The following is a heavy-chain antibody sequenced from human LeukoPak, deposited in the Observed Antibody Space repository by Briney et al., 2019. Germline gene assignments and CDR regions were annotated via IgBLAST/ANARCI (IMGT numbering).Heavy chain of an antibody. D-gene: IGHD3-10*01. CDR3: ARDWATMVRGVIDY. Sequence: ASVKVSCKSSGYTFTSYAMNWVRQAPGQGLEWMGWINPNSGGTNYAQKFQGRVTMTRDTSISTAYMELSRLRSDDTAVYYCARDWATMVRGVIDYWGQGTLVTVSS. CDR2: INPNSGGT. CDR1: GYTFTSYA. J-gene: IGHJ4*02. V-gene: IGHV1-2*02.